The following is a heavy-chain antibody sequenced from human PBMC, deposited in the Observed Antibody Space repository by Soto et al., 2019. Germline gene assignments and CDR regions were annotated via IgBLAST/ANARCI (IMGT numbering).Heavy chain of an antibody. J-gene: IGHJ4*02. Sequence: QVQLVQSGAVVTKPGASVKVSCKASGYTFTSYYMHWVRQAPGQRLEYMGIINPNGGTTHYAQKFQGRVTMTRDTSTSTLYMELSSLRSEDTAMYYCAAYTSGWPTPWNWGQETLVTVSS. D-gene: IGHD6-19*01. CDR3: AAYTSGWPTPWN. CDR1: GYTFTSYY. CDR2: INPNGGTT. V-gene: IGHV1-46*01.